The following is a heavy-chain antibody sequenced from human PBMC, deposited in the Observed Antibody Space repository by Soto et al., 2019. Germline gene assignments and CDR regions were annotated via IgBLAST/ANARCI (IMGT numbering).Heavy chain of an antibody. D-gene: IGHD5-18*01. Sequence: QVRLVQSGAEVKKPGASVTVSCKASGYTFTKYYVHWVRQAPGQGLEWMGLINPGIGTTSYAQKFQGRVTMTRDTSTSTVYMEMTSLRSEDTAMYFCARGRDGYIKADAFDVLGPGVNGHRLF. CDR2: INPGIGTT. CDR3: ARGRDGYIKADAFDV. CDR1: GYTFTKYY. J-gene: IGHJ3*01. V-gene: IGHV1-46*01.